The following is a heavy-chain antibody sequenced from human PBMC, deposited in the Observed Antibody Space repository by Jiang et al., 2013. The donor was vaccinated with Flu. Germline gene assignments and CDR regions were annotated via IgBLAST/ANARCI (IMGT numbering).Heavy chain of an antibody. J-gene: IGHJ4*02. CDR3: ARHSGGYYENFFDY. CDR1: SISDTNW. CDR2: VSQSGTT. Sequence: SISDTNWWSWVRQPPGKGLDWIGEVSQSGTTNYNPSLKRRVSISVDKSKNQLSLILKSVTAADTAVYFCARHSGGYYENFFDYWGQGSRVTVSS. D-gene: IGHD3-22*01. V-gene: IGHV4-4*01.